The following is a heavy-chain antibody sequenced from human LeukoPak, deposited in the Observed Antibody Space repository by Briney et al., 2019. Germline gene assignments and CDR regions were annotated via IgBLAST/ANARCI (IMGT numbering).Heavy chain of an antibody. CDR3: ARHGSGFNY. CDR1: GFTFSSYS. Sequence: GGSLRLSCAASGFTFSSYSMNCVRQAPGKGLEWVAYISTLSSTIYYADSVKGRFTISGDNAKNSLYLQTNSLRDEDTAVYYCARHGSGFNYWGRGALVTVSS. V-gene: IGHV3-48*02. D-gene: IGHD3-10*01. J-gene: IGHJ4*02. CDR2: ISTLSSTI.